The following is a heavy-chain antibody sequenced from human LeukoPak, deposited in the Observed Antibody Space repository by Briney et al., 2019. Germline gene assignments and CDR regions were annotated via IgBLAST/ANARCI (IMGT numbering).Heavy chain of an antibody. CDR3: ATPPTRQYCSGGSCYPY. Sequence: GGSLRLSCAASGFTFSSYGMHWVRQAPCKGLEWVAFVRYDGSNKYYADSVKGRFTISRDNSKNTLYLQMNSLRAEDTAVYYCATPPTRQYCSGGSCYPYWGQGTLVTVSS. D-gene: IGHD2-15*01. V-gene: IGHV3-30*02. CDR2: VRYDGSNK. CDR1: GFTFSSYG. J-gene: IGHJ4*02.